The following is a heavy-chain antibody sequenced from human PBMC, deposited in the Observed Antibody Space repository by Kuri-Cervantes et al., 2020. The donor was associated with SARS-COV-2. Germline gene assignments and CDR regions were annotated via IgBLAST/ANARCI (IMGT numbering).Heavy chain of an antibody. D-gene: IGHD6-6*01. J-gene: IGHJ6*02. CDR2: ISGSADST. CDR3: ARAPSSSSPPV. Sequence: GGSLRLSCAASGFTFSDSAMTWVRQAPGKGLEWVSTISGSADSTYYADSVKGRFSISRDNSKNTLFLQMNSLRAEDTAIYYCARAPSSSSPPVWGQGTTVTVSS. CDR1: GFTFSDSA. V-gene: IGHV3-23*01.